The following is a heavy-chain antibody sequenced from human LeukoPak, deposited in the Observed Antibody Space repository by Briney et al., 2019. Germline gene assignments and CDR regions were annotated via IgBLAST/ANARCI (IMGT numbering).Heavy chain of an antibody. V-gene: IGHV3-53*01. Sequence: GGSLRLSCAVSGFTVSNGYMSWVRQAPGKGLERVSVIYGGGSTYYADSVRGRFTISRDNSENTLYLQMDSLRAEDTAVYYCTRLLPSSHHFFDSWGQGTLVTVSS. CDR2: IYGGGST. CDR1: GFTVSNGY. D-gene: IGHD6-6*01. J-gene: IGHJ4*02. CDR3: TRLLPSSHHFFDS.